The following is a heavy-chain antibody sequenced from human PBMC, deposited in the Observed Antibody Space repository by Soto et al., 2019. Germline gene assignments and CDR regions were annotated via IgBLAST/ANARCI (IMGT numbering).Heavy chain of an antibody. CDR2: IYYSGST. CDR3: ARGVGYCSGGSCYISENYFDY. Sequence: RSLTCTVSGGSISSGGYYWSWIRQHPGKGLEWIGYIYYSGSTYYNPSLKSRVTISVDTSKNQFSLKLSSVTAADTAVYYCARGVGYCSGGSCYISENYFDYWGQGTLVTRLL. D-gene: IGHD2-15*01. J-gene: IGHJ4*02. CDR1: GGSISSGGYY. V-gene: IGHV4-31*03.